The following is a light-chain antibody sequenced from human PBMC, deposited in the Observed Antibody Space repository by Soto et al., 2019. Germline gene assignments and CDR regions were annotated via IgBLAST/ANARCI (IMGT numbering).Light chain of an antibody. Sequence: QSALTQPASVSGSPGQSITISCTGTSSDIGSYNLVSWYQQHPGKAPKLMIYEVTKRPSGVSNRFSGSKSGNTASLTISGPQAEDEADYYCCSYAGDSTWVFGGGTQLTVL. J-gene: IGLJ3*02. CDR2: EVT. CDR3: CSYAGDSTWV. CDR1: SSDIGSYNL. V-gene: IGLV2-23*02.